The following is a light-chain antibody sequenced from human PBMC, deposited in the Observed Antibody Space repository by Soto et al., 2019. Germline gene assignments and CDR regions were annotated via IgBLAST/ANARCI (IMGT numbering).Light chain of an antibody. CDR1: QSLLYSSNNKTY. V-gene: IGKV4-1*01. CDR2: WAS. CDR3: QQYYSDFFT. Sequence: DIVMTQSPDSLTVSLGERATINCKSSQSLLYSSNNKTYLAWYQHRPGQSPKMLIFWASARESRVPDRFAGSGSETDFTLTSSSLQAEDAAVYYCQQYYSDFFTFGQGTRLEIK. J-gene: IGKJ2*01.